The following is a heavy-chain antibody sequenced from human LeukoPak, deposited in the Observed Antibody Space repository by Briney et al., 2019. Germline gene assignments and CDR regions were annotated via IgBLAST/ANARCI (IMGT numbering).Heavy chain of an antibody. D-gene: IGHD3-22*01. CDR1: GYTFTSYY. Sequence: GASVKVSCKASGYTFTSYYMHWVRQAPGQGLEWMGIINPSGGSTSYAQKFQGRVTMTRDTSTSVAYMELRSLTSDDTAAYYCTRAPPGMTMMTDYWGQGTLVTVSS. V-gene: IGHV1-46*01. CDR2: INPSGGST. CDR3: TRAPPGMTMMTDY. J-gene: IGHJ4*02.